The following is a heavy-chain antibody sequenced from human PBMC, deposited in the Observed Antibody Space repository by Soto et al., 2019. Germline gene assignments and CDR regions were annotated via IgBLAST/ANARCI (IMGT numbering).Heavy chain of an antibody. V-gene: IGHV4-59*08. CDR1: GDSINGYY. CDR3: ARHPGVENSGFGGYYYHMDV. Sequence: PSETLSLTCTVSGDSINGYYWSWIRQAPGKGLEWLGYIYYTGSTTYNPSLKSRVTLSLDTSKKQFSLRLSSVTAADTAIYYCARHPGVENSGFGGYYYHMDVWGKGTTVTVSS. J-gene: IGHJ6*03. CDR2: IYYTGST. D-gene: IGHD6-25*01.